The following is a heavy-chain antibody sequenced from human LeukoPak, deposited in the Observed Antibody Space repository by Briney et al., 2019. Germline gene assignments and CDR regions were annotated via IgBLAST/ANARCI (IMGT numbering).Heavy chain of an antibody. V-gene: IGHV4-59*01. D-gene: IGHD4-11*01. CDR1: GGSISNYF. J-gene: IGHJ4*02. CDR3: ARLTTVTRPPRL. Sequence: SETLSLTCTVSGGSISNYFWSWIRQPPGKGLECIGYIYYSETTNYNPSFKSRVTVSVDTSKNQFSLKLSSVTAADTAVYYCARLTTVTRPPRLWGQGTLVTVSS. CDR2: IYYSETT.